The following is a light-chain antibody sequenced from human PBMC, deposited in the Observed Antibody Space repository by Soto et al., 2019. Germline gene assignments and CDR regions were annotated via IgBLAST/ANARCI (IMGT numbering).Light chain of an antibody. J-gene: IGKJ2*01. CDR1: QSVSNSY. CDR3: QQYHNPQYT. CDR2: DSS. V-gene: IGKV3-20*01. Sequence: EIVLTQSPGTLSLSPGERATLSCRASQSVSNSYLAWYQQKPGQAPRLLIYDSSSRATGIPDRFSGSRSGTDFTLSISRLEPEDFAVYYCQQYHNPQYTFGQGTKLEIK.